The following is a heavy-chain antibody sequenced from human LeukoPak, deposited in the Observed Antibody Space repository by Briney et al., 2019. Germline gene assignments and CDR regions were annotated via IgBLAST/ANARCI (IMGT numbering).Heavy chain of an antibody. CDR1: GFTFSSYG. V-gene: IGHV3-30*02. Sequence: GGSLRLSCAASGFTFSSYGMHWVRQAPGKGLEWVAFIRYDGSNKYYADSVKGRFTISRDNSKNTLYLQMNSLRAEDTAVYYCAKDPSLLAVTTGYFDYWGQGTLVTVSS. D-gene: IGHD4-17*01. J-gene: IGHJ4*02. CDR3: AKDPSLLAVTTGYFDY. CDR2: IRYDGSNK.